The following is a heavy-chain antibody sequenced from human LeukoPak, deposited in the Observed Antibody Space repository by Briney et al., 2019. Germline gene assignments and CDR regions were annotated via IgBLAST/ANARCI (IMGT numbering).Heavy chain of an antibody. Sequence: GASVKVSCKASGYTFTSYGISWVRQAPGQGLEWMGWINPNSGGTNYAQKFQGRVTMTRDTSISTAYMELSRLRSDDTAVYYCAREVGATAGPPFRYFDYWGQGTLVTVSS. CDR2: INPNSGGT. V-gene: IGHV1-2*02. J-gene: IGHJ4*02. CDR1: GYTFTSYG. D-gene: IGHD1-26*01. CDR3: AREVGATAGPPFRYFDY.